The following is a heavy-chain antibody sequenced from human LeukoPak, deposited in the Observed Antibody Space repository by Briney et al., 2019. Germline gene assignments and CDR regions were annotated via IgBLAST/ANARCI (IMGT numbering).Heavy chain of an antibody. V-gene: IGHV3-20*04. J-gene: IGHJ3*01. CDR1: GFTFDDYG. Sequence: GGSLRLSCAASGFTFDDYGMSWVRQVPGKGLEWVSNINWNGGSTGYADSVKGRFTISRDNAKNSLYLQMNSLRAEDTALYYCARDEYSGSYYPNRGAFDFWGQGTMVTVSS. D-gene: IGHD1-26*01. CDR3: ARDEYSGSYYPNRGAFDF. CDR2: INWNGGST.